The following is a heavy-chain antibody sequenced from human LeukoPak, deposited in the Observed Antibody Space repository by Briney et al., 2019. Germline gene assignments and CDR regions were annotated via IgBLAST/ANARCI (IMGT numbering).Heavy chain of an antibody. V-gene: IGHV4-4*07. CDR3: ARLSGYSTGWYPNNPYYFDY. D-gene: IGHD6-19*01. J-gene: IGHJ4*02. CDR1: GGSISSYY. CDR2: IYTSGST. Sequence: NTSETLSLTCTVSGGSISSYYWSWIRQPAGKGLEWIGRIYTSGSTNYNPSLKSRVTMSVDTSKNQFSLKLSSVTAADTAVYYCARLSGYSTGWYPNNPYYFDYWGQGTLVTVSS.